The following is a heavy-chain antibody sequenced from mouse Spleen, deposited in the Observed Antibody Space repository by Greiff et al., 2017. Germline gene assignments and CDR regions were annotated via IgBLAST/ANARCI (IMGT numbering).Heavy chain of an antibody. D-gene: IGHD2-2*01. V-gene: IGHV1-7*01. Sequence: VQVVESGAELAKPGASVKMSCKASGYTFTSYWMHWVKQRPGQGLEWIGYINPSTGYTEYNQKFKDKATLTADKSSSTAYMQLSSLTSEDSAVYYCAKEGLRRGPFDYWGQGTTLTVSS. CDR3: AKEGLRRGPFDY. J-gene: IGHJ2*01. CDR1: GYTFTSYW. CDR2: INPSTGYT.